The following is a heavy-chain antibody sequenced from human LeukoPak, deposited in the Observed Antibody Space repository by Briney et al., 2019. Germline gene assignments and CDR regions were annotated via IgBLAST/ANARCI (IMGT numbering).Heavy chain of an antibody. Sequence: GESLKISCKGSGYSFTTHWVGWVRQMPGKGLEWMGIIYPDDSNTRYSPSFQGQVTLSADKSINTAYLQWSSLRASDTAMYYCARLEEDLTLGVAGYWFVPWGQGTLVTVSS. J-gene: IGHJ5*02. V-gene: IGHV5-51*01. CDR3: ARLEEDLTLGVAGYWFVP. D-gene: IGHD3-16*01. CDR1: GYSFTTHW. CDR2: IYPDDSNT.